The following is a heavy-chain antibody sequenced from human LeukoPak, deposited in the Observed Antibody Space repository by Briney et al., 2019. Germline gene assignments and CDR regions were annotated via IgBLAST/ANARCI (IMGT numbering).Heavy chain of an antibody. J-gene: IGHJ4*02. V-gene: IGHV3-30*04. CDR3: ARDATENYYDSSGYDY. Sequence: GGSLRLSCAASGFTFSSYAMHWVRQAPGKGLEWVAVISYDGSNKYYADSVKGRFTISRDNAKNSLYLQMNSLRAEDTAVYYCARDATENYYDSSGYDYWGQGTLVTVSS. CDR2: ISYDGSNK. CDR1: GFTFSSYA. D-gene: IGHD3-22*01.